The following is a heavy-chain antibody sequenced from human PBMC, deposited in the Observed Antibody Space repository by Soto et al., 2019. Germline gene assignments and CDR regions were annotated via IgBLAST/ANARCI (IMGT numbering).Heavy chain of an antibody. D-gene: IGHD3-3*01. CDR3: FGVAQGAEAGFGR. V-gene: IGHV1-18*01. CDR1: GYPFTRYG. J-gene: IGHJ5*02. CDR2: ISAYNGNT. Sequence: SVQVSCKASGYPFTRYGIRWVRQAPGQGIEWMGWISAYNGNTNYAQKLQGRVTMTTDTSTSTAYMELRSLRSDDTAVYYFFGVAQGAEAGFGRWGQGSRLTV.